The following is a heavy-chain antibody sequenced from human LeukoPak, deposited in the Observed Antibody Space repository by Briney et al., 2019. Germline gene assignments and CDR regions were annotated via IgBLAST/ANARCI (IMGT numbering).Heavy chain of an antibody. CDR2: ISAYNGNT. J-gene: IGHJ4*02. V-gene: IGHV1-18*01. Sequence: ASVKVSCKASGYTFTSYGISWVRQAPGQGLEWMGWISAYNGNTNYAQKLQGRVTMTTDTSTSTAYMELRSLRSDDTAVYYCARDQTAGDYYDSSGESDYWGQGTLVTVSS. CDR1: GYTFTSYG. D-gene: IGHD3-22*01. CDR3: ARDQTAGDYYDSSGESDY.